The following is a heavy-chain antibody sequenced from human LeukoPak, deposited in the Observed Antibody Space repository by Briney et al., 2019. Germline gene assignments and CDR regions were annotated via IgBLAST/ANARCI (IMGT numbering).Heavy chain of an antibody. V-gene: IGHV3-23*01. Sequence: GGSLRLSCAPSGFTFNSNTMSWVRQAPGKGLEWVATVSVSGGSTYYADSVKGRFTISRDNSKNTVYLQMNSLRTEDTAVYYCARASITSTYYHYYMDVWGKGTTVTVSS. D-gene: IGHD3-10*01. CDR3: ARASITSTYYHYYMDV. CDR2: VSVSGGST. CDR1: GFTFNSNT. J-gene: IGHJ6*03.